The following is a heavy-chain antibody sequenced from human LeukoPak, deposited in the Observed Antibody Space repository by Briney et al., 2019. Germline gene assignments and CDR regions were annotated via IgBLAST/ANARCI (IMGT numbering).Heavy chain of an antibody. V-gene: IGHV4-59*01. CDR3: ARHGYNYEDAFDI. Sequence: SETLSLTCTVSGGSISSYYWSWIRQPPGKGLEWIGYIYYSGSTSYNPSLKSRVTISVDTSKNQFSLKLSSVTAADTAVYYCARHGYNYEDAFDIWGQGTMVTVSS. CDR2: IYYSGST. J-gene: IGHJ3*02. D-gene: IGHD5-24*01. CDR1: GGSISSYY.